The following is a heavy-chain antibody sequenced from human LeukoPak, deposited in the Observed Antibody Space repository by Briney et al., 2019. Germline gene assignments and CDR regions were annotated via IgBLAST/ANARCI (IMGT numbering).Heavy chain of an antibody. CDR3: ARARGFSGYPDY. CDR1: GGSISSYY. CDR2: IYYSGST. J-gene: IGHJ4*02. V-gene: IGHV4-59*01. D-gene: IGHD3-22*01. Sequence: SETLPLTCTVYGGSISSYYWSWIRQPPGKGLEWIGYIYYSGSTNYNPSLKSRVTISVDTSKNQFSLKLSSVTAADTAVYYCARARGFSGYPDYWGQGTLVTVSS.